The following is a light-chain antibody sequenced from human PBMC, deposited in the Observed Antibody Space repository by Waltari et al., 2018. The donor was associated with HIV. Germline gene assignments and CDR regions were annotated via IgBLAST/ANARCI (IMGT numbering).Light chain of an antibody. V-gene: IGKV3-15*01. CDR3: LQYNNWPRT. CDR2: GAS. Sequence: EIVMTQSPATLSVSPGERATLSCRASQSVNSILAWYQQKPGQAPRLLIYGASTRATGIPARFSGSGSGTEFTLTISSLQSEDFAVYYCLQYNNWPRTFGQGTNVEIK. J-gene: IGKJ1*01. CDR1: QSVNSI.